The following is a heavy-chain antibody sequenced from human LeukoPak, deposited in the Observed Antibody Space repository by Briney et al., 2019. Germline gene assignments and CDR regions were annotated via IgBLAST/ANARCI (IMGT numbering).Heavy chain of an antibody. V-gene: IGHV3-7*01. CDR1: GFTFSNYW. D-gene: IGHD3-22*01. CDR2: IKQDGSEK. CDR3: ARYYDSSGYPPESVDY. Sequence: GGSLRLSCAASGFTFSNYWMSWVRQAPGKGLEWVANIKQDGSEKCYVDSVKGRFTISRDNAKNSLYLQMNSLRAEDTAVYYCARYYDSSGYPPESVDYWGQGTLVTVSS. J-gene: IGHJ4*02.